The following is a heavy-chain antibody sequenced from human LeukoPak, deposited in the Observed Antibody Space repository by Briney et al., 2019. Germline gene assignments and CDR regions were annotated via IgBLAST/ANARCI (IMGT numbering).Heavy chain of an antibody. V-gene: IGHV3-21*01. CDR3: ARARSHYYAFDI. CDR1: GFTFSSYS. D-gene: IGHD1-26*01. CDR2: ISSSSSYI. Sequence: SGGSLRLSCAASGFTFSSYSMNWVRQAPGKGLEWVSSISSSSSYIYHADSVKGRFTISRDNARNSLYLQMNSLRAEDTAVYYCARARSHYYAFDIWGQGTMVTVSS. J-gene: IGHJ3*02.